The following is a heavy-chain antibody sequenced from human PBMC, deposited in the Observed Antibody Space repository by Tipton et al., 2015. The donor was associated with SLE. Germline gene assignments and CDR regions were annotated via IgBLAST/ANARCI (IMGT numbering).Heavy chain of an antibody. J-gene: IGHJ4*02. V-gene: IGHV4-59*01. D-gene: IGHD1-26*01. CDR1: GGSISSYY. CDR3: ARDLGSYYGSDY. Sequence: TLSLTCTVSGGSISSYYWSWIRQPPGKGLEWIGYVSYSGNTQYNPSLKSRVTMSLDTSKNQFSLKLSSVTAADTAVYYRARDLGSYYGSDYWGQGSLLTVSS. CDR2: VSYSGNT.